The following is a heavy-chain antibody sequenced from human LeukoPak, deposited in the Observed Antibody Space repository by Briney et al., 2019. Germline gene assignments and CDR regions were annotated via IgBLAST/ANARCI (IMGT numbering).Heavy chain of an antibody. CDR3: ARSDSSGYYSHYYYYYMDV. D-gene: IGHD3-22*01. Sequence: SETLSLTCTVSGNSISSGDNYWCWIRQPAGKGLEWIGYIYYSGSTNYNPSLKSRVTISVDTSKNQFSLKLSSVTAADTAVYYCARSDSSGYYSHYYYYYMDVWGKGTTVTISS. CDR1: GNSISSGDNY. V-gene: IGHV4-61*10. CDR2: IYYSGST. J-gene: IGHJ6*03.